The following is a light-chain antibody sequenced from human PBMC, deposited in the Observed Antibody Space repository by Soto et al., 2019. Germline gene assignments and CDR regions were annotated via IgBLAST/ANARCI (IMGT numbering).Light chain of an antibody. CDR2: EVN. J-gene: IGLJ1*01. Sequence: QSALTQPPSASGSPGQSVTISCTGTSSDVGGSDFVSWYQQHPGRAPKVMIYEVNKRPSGVPDRFSGSKSGNTASLTVSGLQAEDEADYYCSSHGGSGTFVFGTGTKVTVL. V-gene: IGLV2-8*01. CDR3: SSHGGSGTFV. CDR1: SSDVGGSDF.